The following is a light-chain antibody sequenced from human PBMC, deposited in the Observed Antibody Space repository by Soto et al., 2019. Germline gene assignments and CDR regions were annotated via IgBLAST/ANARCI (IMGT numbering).Light chain of an antibody. Sequence: EVVMTQSPATLSVSPGERATLSCRASQSVTSNYLAWYQQKPGQAPRLLIYGVSSRATGVPDRFSGSGSGTDFTLTISRLEPEDFAVYYCQHYGSSPPSTVFGQGTKLEIK. V-gene: IGKV3-20*01. CDR1: QSVTSNY. J-gene: IGKJ2*01. CDR2: GVS. CDR3: QHYGSSPPSTV.